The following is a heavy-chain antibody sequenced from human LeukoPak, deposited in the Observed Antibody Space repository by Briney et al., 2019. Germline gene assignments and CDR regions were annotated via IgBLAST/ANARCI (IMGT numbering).Heavy chain of an antibody. J-gene: IGHJ4*02. Sequence: SETLSLTCTVSGYSISSGYYWGWIRQPPGKGLEWIGSLYHSGSTYYSPSLSRRVTMSVDTSKNHFSLKLTSVTAADTAMYHCARIHSHAYSSYWGQGTLVTVSS. CDR2: LYHSGST. CDR1: GYSISSGYY. D-gene: IGHD3-16*01. V-gene: IGHV4-38-2*02. CDR3: ARIHSHAYSSY.